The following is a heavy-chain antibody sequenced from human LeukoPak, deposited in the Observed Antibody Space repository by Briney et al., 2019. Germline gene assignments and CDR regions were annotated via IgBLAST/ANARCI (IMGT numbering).Heavy chain of an antibody. J-gene: IGHJ4*02. D-gene: IGHD5-18*01. CDR3: ARETSQRGYSYGGVPRGFDY. V-gene: IGHV1-18*01. Sequence: ASVKVSCKASGYTFTSYGISWVRQAPGQGLEWMGWISAYNGNTNYAQKFQGRVTITRDMSTSTVYMELSSLRSEDTAVYYCARETSQRGYSYGGVPRGFDYWGQGTLVTVSS. CDR2: ISAYNGNT. CDR1: GYTFTSYG.